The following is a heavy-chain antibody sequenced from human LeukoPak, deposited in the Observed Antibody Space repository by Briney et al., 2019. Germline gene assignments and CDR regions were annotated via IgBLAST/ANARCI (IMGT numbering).Heavy chain of an antibody. CDR3: ARDYSDPLSTRTTFDL. CDR1: GYTFTGYY. Sequence: ASVKVSSKASGYTFTGYYMHWVRQAPGQGLEWMGWINPNSGGTNYAQKFQGRVTMTRDTSITTAYMELTSDETAVYYCARDYSDPLSTRTTFDLWGQGTMVTVSS. V-gene: IGHV1-2*02. D-gene: IGHD2/OR15-2a*01. CDR2: INPNSGGT. J-gene: IGHJ3*01.